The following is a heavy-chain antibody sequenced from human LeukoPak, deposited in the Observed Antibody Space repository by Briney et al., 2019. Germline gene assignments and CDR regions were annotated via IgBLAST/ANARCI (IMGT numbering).Heavy chain of an antibody. CDR3: ARVGGLYYYDSSGYLN. V-gene: IGHV3-23*01. Sequence: GGSLRLSCAASGFTFSSYAMSWVRQAPGKGLEWVSAISGSGGSTYYADSVKGRFTISRDNSKNTLYLQMNSLRAEDTAVYYCARVGGLYYYDSSGYLNWGQGTLVTVSS. CDR2: ISGSGGST. D-gene: IGHD3-22*01. J-gene: IGHJ4*02. CDR1: GFTFSSYA.